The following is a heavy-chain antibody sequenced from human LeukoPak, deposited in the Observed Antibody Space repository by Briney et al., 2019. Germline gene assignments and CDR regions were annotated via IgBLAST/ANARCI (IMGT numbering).Heavy chain of an antibody. V-gene: IGHV4-39*07. D-gene: IGHD5-24*01. CDR3: ARELEMALDI. CDR1: GGSISSSSYY. CDR2: IYYSGST. Sequence: SETLSLTCTVSGGSISSSSYYWGWIRQPPGKGLEWIGSIYYSGSTYYNPSLKSRVTISVDTSKNQFSLKLSSVTAADTAVYYCARELEMALDIWGQGTMVTVSS. J-gene: IGHJ3*02.